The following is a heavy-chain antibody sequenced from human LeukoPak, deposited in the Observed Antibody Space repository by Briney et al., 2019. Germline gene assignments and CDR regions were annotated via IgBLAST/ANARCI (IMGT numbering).Heavy chain of an antibody. CDR3: AKDGISGWYGNHFDF. D-gene: IGHD6-19*01. J-gene: IGHJ4*02. Sequence: GGSLRLSCAASGFTFSSYAMNWVRQAPGKGLEWVSSIRGSGDSTYYADSVKGRFTISRDNSNNTLYLQISSLRAEDTAIYYCAKDGISGWYGNHFDFWGQGTLVTGTS. CDR1: GFTFSSYA. CDR2: IRGSGDST. V-gene: IGHV3-23*01.